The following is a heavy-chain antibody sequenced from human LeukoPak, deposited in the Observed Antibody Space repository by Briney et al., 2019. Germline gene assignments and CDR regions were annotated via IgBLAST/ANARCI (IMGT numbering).Heavy chain of an antibody. J-gene: IGHJ4*02. CDR1: GFTFSSNY. CDR2: IYSGGST. D-gene: IGHD2-8*02. CDR3: ARDRTAGGIDY. V-gene: IGHV3-53*01. Sequence: GGSLRLSCAASGFTFSSNYMSWVHQAPGKGLEWVSVIYSGGSTYYADSVKGRFTISRDNSKNTLYLQMNSLRAEDTAVYYCARDRTAGGIDYWGQGTLVTVSS.